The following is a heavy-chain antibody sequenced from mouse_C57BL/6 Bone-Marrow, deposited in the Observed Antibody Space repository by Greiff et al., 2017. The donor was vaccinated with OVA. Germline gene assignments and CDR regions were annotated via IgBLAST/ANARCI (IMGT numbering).Heavy chain of an antibody. CDR1: GFTFSDYG. J-gene: IGHJ4*01. CDR3: ARRPNYYGSDYAMDY. Sequence: DVQLQESGGGLVQPGGSLKLSCAASGFTFSDYGMAWVRQAPRKGPEWVAFISNLAYSIYYADTVTGRFTISRENAKNTLYLEMSSLRSEDTAMYYCARRPNYYGSDYAMDYWGQGTSVTVSS. CDR2: ISNLAYSI. D-gene: IGHD1-1*01. V-gene: IGHV5-15*04.